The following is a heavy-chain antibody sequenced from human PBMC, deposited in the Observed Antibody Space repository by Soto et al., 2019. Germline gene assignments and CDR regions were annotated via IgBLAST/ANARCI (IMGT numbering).Heavy chain of an antibody. CDR2: IYSGGST. J-gene: IGHJ6*02. D-gene: IGHD1-26*01. CDR3: AREWWELLPHGMDV. Sequence: EVQLVESGGGLIQPGGSLRLSCAASGFTVSSNYMSWVRQAPGKGLEWVSVIYSGGSTYYADSVKGRFTISRDNSKNTLYLQMNSLRAEDTAVYYCAREWWELLPHGMDVWGQGTTVTVSS. CDR1: GFTVSSNY. V-gene: IGHV3-53*01.